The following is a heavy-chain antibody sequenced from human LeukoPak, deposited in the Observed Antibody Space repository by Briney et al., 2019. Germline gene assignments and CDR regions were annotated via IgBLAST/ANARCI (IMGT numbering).Heavy chain of an antibody. D-gene: IGHD2-2*01. CDR2: IISSSSFI. J-gene: IGHJ4*02. CDR1: GLTFSSYT. V-gene: IGHV3-21*03. Sequence: GGSLRLSCAASGLTFSSYTMNWVRPAPGKGLEWVSSIISSSSFIYYADSVKGRFTISRDNAKNSLYLQMNSLRAEDTAVYYCARDFGGYCSSSSCYLGFLDCWGQGTLVTVSS. CDR3: ARDFGGYCSSSSCYLGFLDC.